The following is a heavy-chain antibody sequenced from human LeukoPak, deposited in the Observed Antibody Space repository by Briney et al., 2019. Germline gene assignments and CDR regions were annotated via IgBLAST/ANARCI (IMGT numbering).Heavy chain of an antibody. Sequence: GGSLRLSCAATGFTFSSYEMNWVRQAPGKGLEWVSYISTSGSPIYYADSVKGRFTISRDNAKNSLYLQMNSLRAEDTAVYYCARKYCSSTSCLFDYWGQGTLVTVSS. J-gene: IGHJ4*02. CDR3: ARKYCSSTSCLFDY. CDR2: ISTSGSPI. V-gene: IGHV3-48*03. D-gene: IGHD2-2*01. CDR1: GFTFSSYE.